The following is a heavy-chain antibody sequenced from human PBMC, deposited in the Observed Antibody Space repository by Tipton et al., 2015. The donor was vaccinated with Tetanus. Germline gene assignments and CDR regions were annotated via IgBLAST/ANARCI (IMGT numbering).Heavy chain of an antibody. Sequence: SLRLSCAASGFNFRNSAMHWVRQAPGRGLEWVAVMSYDGSNRYFAESVKGRFTISRDNSKNTLYLQMNSLRPDDSAVYYCARDFKDIVGVVGGLSDWGQGTRVTVTS. CDR2: MSYDGSNR. D-gene: IGHD2-15*01. CDR1: GFNFRNSA. V-gene: IGHV3-30*04. CDR3: ARDFKDIVGVVGGLSD. J-gene: IGHJ4*02.